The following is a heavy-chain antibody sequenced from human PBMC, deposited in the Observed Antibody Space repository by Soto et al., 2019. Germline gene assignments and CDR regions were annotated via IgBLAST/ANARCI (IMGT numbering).Heavy chain of an antibody. CDR3: ARIYGDPHAFDI. CDR2: INHSGST. J-gene: IGHJ3*02. CDR1: GGSFSGYY. V-gene: IGHV4-34*01. D-gene: IGHD4-17*01. Sequence: PSETLSLTCAVYGGSFSGYYWSWIRQPPGKGLEWIGEINHSGSTNYNPSLKSRVTISVDTSKNQFSLKLSSVTAADTAVYYCARIYGDPHAFDIWGQGTMVTVSS.